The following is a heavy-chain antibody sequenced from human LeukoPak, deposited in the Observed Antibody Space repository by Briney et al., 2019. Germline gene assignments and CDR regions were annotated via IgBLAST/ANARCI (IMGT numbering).Heavy chain of an antibody. D-gene: IGHD3-3*01. CDR3: ARGGYDFWSGYSVLNNWFDP. CDR2: IYYSGST. J-gene: IGHJ5*02. CDR1: GGSISSYY. Sequence: PSETLSLTCTVSGGSISSYYWSWIRQPPGKGLEWIGYIYYSGSTNYNPSLKSRVTISVDTSKNQFSLKLSSVTAADTAVYYCARGGYDFWSGYSVLNNWFDPWGQGTLVTVSS. V-gene: IGHV4-59*01.